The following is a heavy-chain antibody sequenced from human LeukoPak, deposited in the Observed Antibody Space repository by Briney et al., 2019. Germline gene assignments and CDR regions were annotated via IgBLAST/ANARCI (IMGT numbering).Heavy chain of an antibody. Sequence: GGSLRLSCAASGFTVSSYGMTWVRQAPGKGLEWVSAFSATDGSAQYAESVRGRFTISRDNSKNSLYLQMNSLRDEDTAVYFCAKERIAAAGTGAFDVWGQGTMVTVSS. D-gene: IGHD6-13*01. CDR2: FSATDGSA. J-gene: IGHJ3*01. V-gene: IGHV3-23*01. CDR3: AKERIAAAGTGAFDV. CDR1: GFTVSSYG.